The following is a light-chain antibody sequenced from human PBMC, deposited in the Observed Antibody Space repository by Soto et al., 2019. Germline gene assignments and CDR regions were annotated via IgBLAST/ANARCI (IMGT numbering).Light chain of an antibody. CDR2: DAS. Sequence: AIQLTQSPSSLSASIGDRVTITCRASQAISSALAWYQQKPGKPPSLLVYDASTLESGVPSRVTGSGSGTDFTLTISNLQPEDFATYYCQHFCGYPRTFGQGTRLEIK. V-gene: IGKV1-13*02. J-gene: IGKJ5*01. CDR3: QHFCGYPRT. CDR1: QAISSA.